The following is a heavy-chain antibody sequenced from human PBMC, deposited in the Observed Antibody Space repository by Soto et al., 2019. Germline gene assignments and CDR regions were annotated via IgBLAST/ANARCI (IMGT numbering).Heavy chain of an antibody. CDR2: IKQDGGEK. CDR1: GFTFSIYW. CDR3: ARDFGGGIAVAGMGFDY. J-gene: IGHJ4*02. V-gene: IGHV3-7*03. D-gene: IGHD6-19*01. Sequence: GSMGLSCAASGFTFSIYWMSWVRQAPGKGMEWVANIKQDGGEKYYVDSVKGRFIISRDNAKNSLYLQMNSLRAEDTAIYYCARDFGGGIAVAGMGFDYWGQGTLVTVSS.